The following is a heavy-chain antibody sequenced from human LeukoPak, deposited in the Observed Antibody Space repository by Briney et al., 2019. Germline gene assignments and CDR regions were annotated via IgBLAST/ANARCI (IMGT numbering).Heavy chain of an antibody. CDR2: IYPGDSDT. D-gene: IGHD2-15*01. CDR3: ARQPPYCSGGSCYSD. CDR1: GYSFTSCW. Sequence: GESLKISCKGSGYSFTSCWIGWVRQMPGKGLEWMGIIYPGDSDTRYSPSFQGQVTISADKSISTAYLQWSSLKASDTAMYYCARQPPYCSGGSCYSDWGQGTLVTVSS. V-gene: IGHV5-51*01. J-gene: IGHJ4*02.